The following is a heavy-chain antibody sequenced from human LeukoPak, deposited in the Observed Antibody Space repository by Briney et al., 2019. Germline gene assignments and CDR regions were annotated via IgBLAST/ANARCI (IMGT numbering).Heavy chain of an antibody. CDR2: ISGSGGTT. J-gene: IGHJ4*02. CDR1: GFTFSSYA. Sequence: GGSLRLSCAASGFTFSSYAMSWVRQAPGKGLEWVSAISGSGGTTYYADSVKGQFTISRDNSKNTLFLQMNSLRAEDTAVYYCAKEKDSRGYFDYWGQGTLVIVSS. CDR3: AKEKDSRGYFDY. V-gene: IGHV3-23*01. D-gene: IGHD3-22*01.